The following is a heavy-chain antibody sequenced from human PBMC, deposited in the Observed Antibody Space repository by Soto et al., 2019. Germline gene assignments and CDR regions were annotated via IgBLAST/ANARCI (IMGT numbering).Heavy chain of an antibody. D-gene: IGHD6-13*01. V-gene: IGHV1-18*01. J-gene: IGHJ4*02. CDR1: GYTFTSYG. Sequence: ASVKVSCKASGYTFTSYGISWVRQAPGQGLEWMGWISAYNGNTNYAQKLQGRVTMTTDTSTSTAYMELRSLRSDDTAVYYCARDRPYSSSWYVIDYWGQGTLVTVSS. CDR3: ARDRPYSSSWYVIDY. CDR2: ISAYNGNT.